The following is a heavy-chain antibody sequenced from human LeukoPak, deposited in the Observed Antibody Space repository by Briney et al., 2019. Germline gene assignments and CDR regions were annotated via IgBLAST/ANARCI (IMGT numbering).Heavy chain of an antibody. CDR2: ISSSGSTI. Sequence: PGGSLRLSCAASGFTFSSYEMNWVRQAPGKGLEWVSYISSSGSTIYYADSVKGRFTISRDNSKNTLYLQMNSLRADDTAVYYCAKDSGDGYTNHALFDYWGQGALVTVSS. CDR3: AKDSGDGYTNHALFDY. J-gene: IGHJ4*02. CDR1: GFTFSSYE. V-gene: IGHV3-48*03. D-gene: IGHD5-24*01.